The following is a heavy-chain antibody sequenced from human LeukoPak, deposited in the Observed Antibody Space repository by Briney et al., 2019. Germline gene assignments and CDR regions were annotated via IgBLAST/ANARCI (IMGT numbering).Heavy chain of an antibody. CDR1: GYTFTSHY. Sequence: ASVKVSCKASGYTFTSHYMHWVRQAPGQGLEWMGVIHPGGGSTSYAHKFHARITMTRDTSTTTVYMELSSLRSDDTAVYYCARDITGVHWYFDLWGRGTLVTVSS. V-gene: IGHV1-46*01. CDR3: ARDITGVHWYFDL. CDR2: IHPGGGST. J-gene: IGHJ2*01. D-gene: IGHD1-20*01.